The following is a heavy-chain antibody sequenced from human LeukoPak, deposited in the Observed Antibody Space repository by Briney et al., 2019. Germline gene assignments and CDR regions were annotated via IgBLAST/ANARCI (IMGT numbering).Heavy chain of an antibody. V-gene: IGHV3-15*01. J-gene: IGHJ4*02. D-gene: IGHD3-10*01. CDR3: TTPYGSGSYYLLLSAFDY. CDR1: GFTFSSYA. CDR2: IKSKTDGGTT. Sequence: GGSLRLSCTASGFTFSSYAMSWVRQAPGKGLEWVGRIKSKTDGGTTDYAAPVKGRFTISRDDSKNTLYLRMNSLKTEDTAVYYCTTPYGSGSYYLLLSAFDYWGQGTLVTVSS.